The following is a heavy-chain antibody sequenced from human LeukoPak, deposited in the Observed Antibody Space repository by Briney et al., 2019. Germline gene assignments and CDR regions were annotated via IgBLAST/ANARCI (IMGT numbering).Heavy chain of an antibody. J-gene: IGHJ4*02. Sequence: GASVKVSCKASGGTFSSYAISWVRQAPGQGLEWMGWISAYKGNTNYAQKLQGRVTMTTDTSTSTAYMELRSLRSDDTAVYYCARDPGGVVVPAAEIDYWGQGTLVTVSS. CDR2: ISAYKGNT. CDR1: GGTFSSYA. CDR3: ARDPGGVVVPAAEIDY. D-gene: IGHD2-2*01. V-gene: IGHV1-18*01.